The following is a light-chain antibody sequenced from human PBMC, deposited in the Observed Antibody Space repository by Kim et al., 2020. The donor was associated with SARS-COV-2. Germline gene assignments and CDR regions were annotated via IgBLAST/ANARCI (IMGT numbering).Light chain of an antibody. J-gene: IGLJ3*02. V-gene: IGLV3-9*01. CDR2: RDS. CDR1: NIGSKN. Sequence: GALGQTARITCGGNNIGSKNVHWYQQKPGQAPVLVIYRDSNRPSGIPERFSGSNSGNTATLTISRAQAGDEADYYCQVWDSRNWVFGGGTQLTVL. CDR3: QVWDSRNWV.